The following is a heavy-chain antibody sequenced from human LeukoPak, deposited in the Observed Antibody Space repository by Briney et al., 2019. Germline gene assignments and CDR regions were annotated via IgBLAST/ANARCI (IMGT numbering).Heavy chain of an antibody. D-gene: IGHD4-17*01. CDR1: GYTFTSYA. CDR2: INAGNGNT. Sequence: ASVKVSCKASGYTFTSYAMHWVRQAPGQRLEWMGWINAGNGNTKYSQKFQGRVTITGDTSASTAYMELSSLRSEDTAVYYCARGSTVTPGGYWGQGTLVTVSS. J-gene: IGHJ4*02. CDR3: ARGSTVTPGGY. V-gene: IGHV1-3*01.